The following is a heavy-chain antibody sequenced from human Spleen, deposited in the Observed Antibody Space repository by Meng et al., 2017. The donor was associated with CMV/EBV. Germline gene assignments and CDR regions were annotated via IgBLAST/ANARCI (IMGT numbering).Heavy chain of an antibody. CDR2: IIPIFGTA. J-gene: IGHJ3*02. D-gene: IGHD3-3*01. Sequence: SVKVSCKASGGTFRSYAISGVRQAPGQGLEWMGGIIPIFGTANYAQKFQGRVTITTDESTSTAYMELSSLRSEDTAVYYCARVRSITIFGVVLLGAFDIWGQGTMVTVSS. CDR3: ARVRSITIFGVVLLGAFDI. CDR1: GGTFRSYA. V-gene: IGHV1-69*05.